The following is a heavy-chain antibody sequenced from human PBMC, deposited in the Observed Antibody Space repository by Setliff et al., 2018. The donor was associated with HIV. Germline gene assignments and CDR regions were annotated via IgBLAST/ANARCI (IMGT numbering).Heavy chain of an antibody. CDR1: GDSVTSKSYS. CDR2: IIPSGTT. Sequence: SETLSLTCDVSGDSVTSKSYSWTWIRQPPGKGLEWMGYIIPSGTTYYSPSLKSRLTISIDKSMNHFSLTLSSVTVADTAVYYCAIVPPSGTYLDYWGPGMLVTVSS. J-gene: IGHJ4*02. V-gene: IGHV4-30-2*01. D-gene: IGHD3-10*01. CDR3: AIVPPSGTYLDY.